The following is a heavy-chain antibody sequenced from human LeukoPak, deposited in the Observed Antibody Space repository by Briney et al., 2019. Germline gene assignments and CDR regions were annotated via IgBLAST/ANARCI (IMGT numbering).Heavy chain of an antibody. V-gene: IGHV1-46*01. D-gene: IGHD3-22*01. CDR3: ARSRRVLHPMIVVVTYLDY. Sequence: VASVKVSCKASGYTFTSYYMHWVRQAPGQGLEWMRIINPSGGSTSYAQKFQGRVTMTRDTSTSTVYMELSSLRSEDTAVYYCARSRRVLHPMIVVVTYLDYWGQGTLVTVSS. CDR1: GYTFTSYY. CDR2: INPSGGST. J-gene: IGHJ4*02.